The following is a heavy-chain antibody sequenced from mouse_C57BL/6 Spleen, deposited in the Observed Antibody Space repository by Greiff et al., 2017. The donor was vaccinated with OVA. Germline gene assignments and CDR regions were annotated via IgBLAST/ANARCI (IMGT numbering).Heavy chain of an antibody. D-gene: IGHD1-1*01. CDR2: ISDGGSYT. V-gene: IGHV5-4*01. Sequence: EVKLVESGGGLVKPGGSLKLSCAASGFTFSSYAMSWFRQTPEKRLEWVATISDGGSYTYYPHSVKGRFTISRDNAKNNLYLHMSHLKSEDTAMYYCARDGSTTEVPDWGQGTLVTVSA. CDR3: ARDGSTTEVPD. J-gene: IGHJ3*01. CDR1: GFTFSSYA.